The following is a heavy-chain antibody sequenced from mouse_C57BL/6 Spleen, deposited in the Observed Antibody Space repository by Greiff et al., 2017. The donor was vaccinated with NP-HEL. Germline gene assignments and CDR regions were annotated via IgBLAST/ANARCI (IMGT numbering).Heavy chain of an antibody. CDR3: AREGYDYDAFAY. D-gene: IGHD2-4*01. Sequence: QVQLQQSGAELVRPGASVKLSCKASGYTFTDYYINWVKQRPGQGLEWIARIYPGSGNTYYNEKFKGKATLTAEKSSSTAYMQRSSLTSEDSAVYFCAREGYDYDAFAYWGQGTLVTVSA. CDR1: GYTFTDYY. V-gene: IGHV1-76*01. CDR2: IYPGSGNT. J-gene: IGHJ3*01.